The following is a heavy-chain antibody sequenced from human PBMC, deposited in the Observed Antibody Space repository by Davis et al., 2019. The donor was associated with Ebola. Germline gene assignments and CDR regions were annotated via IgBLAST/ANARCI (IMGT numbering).Heavy chain of an antibody. V-gene: IGHV3-23*01. Sequence: AISGSGGSTYYADSVKGRFTISRDNSKNTLYLQMNSLRAEDTAVYYCARDSPTDYGDYYYGMDVWGQGTTVTVSS. D-gene: IGHD4-17*01. CDR2: ISGSGGST. CDR3: ARDSPTDYGDYYYGMDV. J-gene: IGHJ6*02.